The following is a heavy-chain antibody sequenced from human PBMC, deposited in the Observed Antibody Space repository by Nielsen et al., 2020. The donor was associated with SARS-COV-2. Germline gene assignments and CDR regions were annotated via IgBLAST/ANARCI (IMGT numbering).Heavy chain of an antibody. J-gene: IGHJ5*02. CDR2: ISAYNGNT. V-gene: IGHV1-18*01. D-gene: IGHD3-22*01. Sequence: ASEKVSCKASGYTFTSYGISWVRQAPGQGLEWMGWISAYNGNTNYAQKLQGRVTMTTDTSTSTAYMELRSLRSDDTAVYYCARVDDSSGYYLRNWFDPWGQGTLVTVSS. CDR3: ARVDDSSGYYLRNWFDP. CDR1: GYTFTSYG.